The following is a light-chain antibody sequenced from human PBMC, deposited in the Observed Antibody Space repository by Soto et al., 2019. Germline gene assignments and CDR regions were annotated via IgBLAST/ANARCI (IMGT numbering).Light chain of an antibody. V-gene: IGKV1-27*01. CDR2: ATS. J-gene: IGKJ4*01. Sequence: ESQMTQAAAALSTIIGDGVTITCRASQGIAPYLAWVQQKPGKVPKLLIYATSTLQSGVPSRFSGSGSGTDFTLTINSLQPKDVGTYYCQKYTRAPLTSGGGTTV. CDR1: QGIAPY. CDR3: QKYTRAPLT.